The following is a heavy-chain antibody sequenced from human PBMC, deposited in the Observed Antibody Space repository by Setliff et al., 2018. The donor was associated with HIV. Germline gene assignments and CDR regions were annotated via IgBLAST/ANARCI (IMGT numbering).Heavy chain of an antibody. Sequence: SETLSLTCSVSGVSIPTGDYYWTWIRQLPGKGLEWIGSIYYTGSTYYSPSLKSRITISLDMSKNQFSLKLRSVTAADTALYYCARGRYRSRWYASDHYYIDVWGKGTTVTVSS. D-gene: IGHD6-13*01. V-gene: IGHV4-30-4*08. CDR1: GVSIPTGDYY. CDR3: ARGRYRSRWYASDHYYIDV. J-gene: IGHJ6*03. CDR2: IYYTGST.